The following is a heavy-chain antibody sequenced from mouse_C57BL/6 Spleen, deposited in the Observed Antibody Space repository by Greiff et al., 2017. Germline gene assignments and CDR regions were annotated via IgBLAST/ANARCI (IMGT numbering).Heavy chain of an antibody. CDR3: ARDLLRFDY. CDR1: GYAFSSSW. Sequence: QVQLQQSGAELVKPGASVKISCKASGYAFSSSWMNWVKQRPGKGLARIGQIYPGDGDTNSNGKFKGKAPLTAAKSSSTAYMQLSVLTSDDSAVYFCARDLLRFDYWGQGTSLTVSS. CDR2: IYPGDGDT. J-gene: IGHJ2*02. D-gene: IGHD1-1*01. V-gene: IGHV1-80*01.